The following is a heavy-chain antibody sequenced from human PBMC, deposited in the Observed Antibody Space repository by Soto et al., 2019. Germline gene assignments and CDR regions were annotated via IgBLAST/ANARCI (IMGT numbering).Heavy chain of an antibody. Sequence: QVQLVQSGAEMKKPGSSVKVSCKASGGTFSSYAISWVRQAPGQGLEWMGGIIPIFGTANYAQKFQGRVTITADESTSTAYMELSSLRSADTAVYYCAREWLAARRQDGMDVWGQGTTVTVSS. CDR1: GGTFSSYA. V-gene: IGHV1-69*01. D-gene: IGHD6-6*01. J-gene: IGHJ6*02. CDR3: AREWLAARRQDGMDV. CDR2: IIPIFGTA.